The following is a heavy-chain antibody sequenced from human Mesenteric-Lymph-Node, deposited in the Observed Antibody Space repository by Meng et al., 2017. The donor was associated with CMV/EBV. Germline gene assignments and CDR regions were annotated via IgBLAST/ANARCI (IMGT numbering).Heavy chain of an antibody. Sequence: GGSLRLSCAASGFSFSGYWMHWVRQAPGKGLEWVANIKEDGSEKYYVDSVKGRFTISRDNAKNSLYLQMNSLRAEDTAVYYCARSSYSLSSGGDYWGQGTLVTVSS. J-gene: IGHJ4*02. D-gene: IGHD5/OR15-5a*01. CDR3: ARSSYSLSSGGDY. CDR1: GFSFSGYW. V-gene: IGHV3-7*01. CDR2: IKEDGSEK.